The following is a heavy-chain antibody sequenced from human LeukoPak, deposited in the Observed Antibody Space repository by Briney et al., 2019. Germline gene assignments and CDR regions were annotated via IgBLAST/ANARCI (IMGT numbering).Heavy chain of an antibody. Sequence: ASVKVSCKASGNTFTGYYMHWVRQAPGQGLEWMGWINPNSGGTNNAQKFQGRVTMTRDTSISTAYMELSRLRSDDTAVYYCARESSSGWYVPYWGQGTLVTVSS. CDR3: ARESSSGWYVPY. J-gene: IGHJ4*02. D-gene: IGHD6-19*01. V-gene: IGHV1-2*02. CDR1: GNTFTGYY. CDR2: INPNSGGT.